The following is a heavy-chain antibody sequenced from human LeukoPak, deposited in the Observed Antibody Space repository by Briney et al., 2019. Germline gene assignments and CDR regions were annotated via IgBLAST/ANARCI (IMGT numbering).Heavy chain of an antibody. D-gene: IGHD6-19*01. V-gene: IGHV3-23*01. CDR2: ISGSGGST. CDR1: GFTFSSYA. CDR3: AKDQSIAVAGHNWFDP. J-gene: IGHJ5*02. Sequence: GGSLPLSCAASGFTFSSYAMSWVRQAPGRGLEWVPAISGSGGSTYYADSVKGRFTISRDDSKNTLYLQMNSLRAEDTAVYYCAKDQSIAVAGHNWFDPWGQGTLVTVSS.